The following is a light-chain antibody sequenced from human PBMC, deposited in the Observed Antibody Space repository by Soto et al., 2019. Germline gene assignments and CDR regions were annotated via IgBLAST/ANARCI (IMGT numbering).Light chain of an antibody. CDR2: GAS. CDR1: QNINNF. J-gene: IGKJ1*01. Sequence: DIQLTQSPSSLSAQVGDRVTITCRTSQNINNFLNCYRQRPVEAPELLIYGASGLRGGVSNRCSGIRFETEFGITINGLQPEDAATYYCQQTFRTPPWTLGQGT. CDR3: QQTFRTPPWT. V-gene: IGKV1-39*01.